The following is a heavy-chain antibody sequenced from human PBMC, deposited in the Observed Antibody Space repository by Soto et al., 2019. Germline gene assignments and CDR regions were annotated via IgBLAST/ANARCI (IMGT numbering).Heavy chain of an antibody. CDR1: GGSISSGNYY. CDR3: ATMGTPVTGLYYFDY. CDR2: ISYSGTT. V-gene: IGHV4-30-4*01. J-gene: IGHJ4*02. D-gene: IGHD4-17*01. Sequence: QVQLQESGPGLVKPSQTLSLTCTVSGGSISSGNYYWSWIRQPPGKGLEWIGFISYSGTTHYSASLRSRVCISVATSKNQFSLELSSVTAADTAVYYCATMGTPVTGLYYFDYWGQGTLVTVSS.